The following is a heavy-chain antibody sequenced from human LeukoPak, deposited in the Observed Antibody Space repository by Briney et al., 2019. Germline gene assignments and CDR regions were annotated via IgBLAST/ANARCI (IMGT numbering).Heavy chain of an antibody. CDR2: IKQDGSEK. D-gene: IGHD1-26*01. Sequence: PGGSLRLSCAASGFTFSSYWMSWVRQAPGKGLEWVANIKQDGSEKYYVDSVKGRFTISRDNAENSLYLQMNSLRAEDTAVYYCAGSYRRWDQRFDYWGQGTLVTVSS. J-gene: IGHJ4*02. CDR1: GFTFSSYW. CDR3: AGSYRRWDQRFDY. V-gene: IGHV3-7*01.